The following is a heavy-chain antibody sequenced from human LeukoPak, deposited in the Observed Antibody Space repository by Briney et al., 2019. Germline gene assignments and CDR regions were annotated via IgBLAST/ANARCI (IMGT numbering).Heavy chain of an antibody. CDR3: ARSDGYSYGFGKY. D-gene: IGHD5-18*01. CDR1: GYSFTSYW. CDR2: IDPSDSYT. Sequence: GESLKISCKGSGYSFTSYWISWVRQMPGKGLEWMGRIDPSDSYTNYSPSFQGHATISADKSISTAYLQWSSLKASDTAMYYCARSDGYSYGFGKYWGQGTLVTVSS. V-gene: IGHV5-10-1*01. J-gene: IGHJ4*02.